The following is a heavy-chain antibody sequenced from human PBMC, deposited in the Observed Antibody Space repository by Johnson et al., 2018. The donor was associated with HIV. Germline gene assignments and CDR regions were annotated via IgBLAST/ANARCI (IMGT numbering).Heavy chain of an antibody. V-gene: IGHV3-30-3*01. D-gene: IGHD5-24*01. CDR3: AKDGDDGDGPDGTKCAFDI. Sequence: QVQLVESGGGLVKPGGSLRLSCAASGFTFSSNAMHWVRQAPGKGLEWVAVISYDGSNKFYADSVKARFTISRDDARNTLYLKMNSLRIEDTGLYYCAKDGDDGDGPDGTKCAFDIWGQGTMVTVSS. CDR2: ISYDGSNK. CDR1: GFTFSSNA. J-gene: IGHJ3*02.